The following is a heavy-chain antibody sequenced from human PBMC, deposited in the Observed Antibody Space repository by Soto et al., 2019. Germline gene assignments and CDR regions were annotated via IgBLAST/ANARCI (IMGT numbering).Heavy chain of an antibody. CDR3: ARDGGDYDYVWGSYRYRPFDY. Sequence: EVQLVESGGGLVKPGGSVRLSCAASGFTFSSYSMNWVRQAPGKGLEWVSSISSSSSYIYYADSVKGRFTISRDNAKNSLYLQMNSLRAEDTAVYYCARDGGDYDYVWGSYRYRPFDYWGQGTLVTVSS. J-gene: IGHJ4*02. D-gene: IGHD3-16*02. CDR1: GFTFSSYS. V-gene: IGHV3-21*01. CDR2: ISSSSSYI.